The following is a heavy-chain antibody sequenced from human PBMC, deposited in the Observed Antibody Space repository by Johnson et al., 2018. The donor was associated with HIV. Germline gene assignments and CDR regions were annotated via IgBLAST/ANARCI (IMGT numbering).Heavy chain of an antibody. CDR3: AKSGDNGAFDL. CDR1: GFTFNDYY. CDR2: ISSSGATT. D-gene: IGHD3-10*01. Sequence: QVQLVESGGGLVKPGGSLRLSCAASGFTFNDYYMNWMRQAPGMGLEWVSHISSSGATTYYADSVKGRFTISRDNAKKSLYLQINSLRGEDTALYYCAKSGDNGAFDLWGQGTMVTVSS. V-gene: IGHV3-11*04. J-gene: IGHJ3*01.